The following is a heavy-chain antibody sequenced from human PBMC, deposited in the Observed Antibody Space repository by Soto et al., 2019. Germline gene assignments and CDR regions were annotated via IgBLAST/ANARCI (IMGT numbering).Heavy chain of an antibody. Sequence: KASETLSLTCTVSGGSISSGDYYWSWIRQPPGKGLEWIGYIYYSGSTYSNPSLKSRVTISVDTSKSQFSLRLSSVTAADTAVYYCARGPDVYNYFDYWGQGTLVTVSS. J-gene: IGHJ4*02. CDR3: ARGPDVYNYFDY. CDR1: GGSISSGDYY. D-gene: IGHD1-1*01. CDR2: IYYSGST. V-gene: IGHV4-30-4*01.